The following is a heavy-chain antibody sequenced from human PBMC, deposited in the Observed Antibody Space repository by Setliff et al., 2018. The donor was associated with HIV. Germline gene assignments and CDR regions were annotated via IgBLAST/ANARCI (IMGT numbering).Heavy chain of an antibody. V-gene: IGHV4-38-2*02. D-gene: IGHD3-22*01. J-gene: IGHJ4*02. CDR2: INQTGSI. Sequence: CSVSGYSISNGYYWGWFRQSPGKGLEWIATINQTGSIYYNPSLQNRVTLLLDMSKNQFSLKLSSATAADTAVYYCARQAWHSGRNGYFVDYWGQGMLVTVSS. CDR3: ARQAWHSGRNGYFVDY. CDR1: GYSISNGYY.